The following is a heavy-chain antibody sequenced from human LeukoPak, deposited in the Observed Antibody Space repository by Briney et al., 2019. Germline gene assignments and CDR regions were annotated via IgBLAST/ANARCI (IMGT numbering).Heavy chain of an antibody. J-gene: IGHJ5*02. V-gene: IGHV1-2*02. D-gene: IGHD3-9*01. CDR2: INPNSGGT. Sequence: ASVKVSCKASGYTFTGYYMHWVRQAPGQGLEWMGWINPNSGGTSYAQKFQGRVTMTRDTSISTAYMELSRLRSDDTAVYYCARQRLTTAGWFDPWGQGTLVTVSS. CDR3: ARQRLTTAGWFDP. CDR1: GYTFTGYY.